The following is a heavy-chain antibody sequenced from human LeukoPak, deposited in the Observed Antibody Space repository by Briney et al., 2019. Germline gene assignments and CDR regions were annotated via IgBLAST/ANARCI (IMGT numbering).Heavy chain of an antibody. Sequence: VASVKVSCKVSGYTLTELSMHWVRQAPGKGLEWMGGFDPEDGETIYAQKFQGRVTMTEDTSTDTAYMELSSLRSEDTAAYYCARGASSGHFRPAYYYYMDVWGKGTSVIVSS. D-gene: IGHD6-19*01. CDR2: FDPEDGET. CDR3: ARGASSGHFRPAYYYYMDV. V-gene: IGHV1-24*01. J-gene: IGHJ6*03. CDR1: GYTLTELS.